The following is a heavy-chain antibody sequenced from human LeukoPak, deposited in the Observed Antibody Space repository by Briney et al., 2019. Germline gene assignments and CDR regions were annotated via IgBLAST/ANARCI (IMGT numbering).Heavy chain of an antibody. CDR1: AYSFTAYY. V-gene: IGHV1-2*02. CDR2: LNPNSGGT. J-gene: IGHJ4*02. Sequence: ASVKVSCKTSAYSFTAYYMHWVRQAPGQGLEWMGWLNPNSGGTNYAQKFQDRVTMTSDPSINTAYMELSRLRSDDTAVYYCAKDGIFFSGSYLNYWGQGTLVTVSS. D-gene: IGHD1-26*01. CDR3: AKDGIFFSGSYLNY.